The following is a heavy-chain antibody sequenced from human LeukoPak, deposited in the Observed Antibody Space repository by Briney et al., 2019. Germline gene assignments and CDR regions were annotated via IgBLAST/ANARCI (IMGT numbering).Heavy chain of an antibody. J-gene: IGHJ4*02. CDR1: GFTFNNYS. CDR2: ISAGSTYI. CDR3: VRDGATRLEFDY. V-gene: IGHV3-21*01. Sequence: GGSLRLSCAASGFTFNNYSMNWVRQAPGKGLEWVSSISAGSTYIHYADSVKGRFTISRDNARNSLFMQMNSLRAEDTAVYYCVRDGATRLEFDYWSQGTLVTVSS. D-gene: IGHD4/OR15-4a*01.